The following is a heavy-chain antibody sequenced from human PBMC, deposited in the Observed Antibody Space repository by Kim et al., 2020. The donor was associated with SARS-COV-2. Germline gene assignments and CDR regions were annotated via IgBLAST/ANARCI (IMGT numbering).Heavy chain of an antibody. Sequence: SETLSLTCAVYGGSFSGYYWSWIRQPPGKGLEWIGEINHSGSTNYNPSLKSRVTISVDTSKNQFSLKLSSVTAADTAVYYCATPGRYSSGWNYYYGMDVWGQGTTVTVSS. CDR3: ATPGRYSSGWNYYYGMDV. CDR1: GGSFSGYY. CDR2: INHSGST. J-gene: IGHJ6*02. D-gene: IGHD6-19*01. V-gene: IGHV4-34*01.